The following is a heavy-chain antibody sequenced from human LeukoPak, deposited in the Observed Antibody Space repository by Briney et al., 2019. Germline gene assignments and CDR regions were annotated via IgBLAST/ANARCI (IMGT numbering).Heavy chain of an antibody. D-gene: IGHD5-18*01. V-gene: IGHV4-4*09. CDR3: ARGGYSYGYYHYYYMDV. CDR1: GGSISSYY. CDR2: IYTSGST. Sequence: AETLSLTCTVSGGSISSYYWSWIRQPPGKGLEWIGYIYTSGSTNYNPSLKSRVTISVDTYKNQFSLRLSSVTAADTAVYYCARGGYSYGYYHYYYMDVWGKGTTVTVSS. J-gene: IGHJ6*03.